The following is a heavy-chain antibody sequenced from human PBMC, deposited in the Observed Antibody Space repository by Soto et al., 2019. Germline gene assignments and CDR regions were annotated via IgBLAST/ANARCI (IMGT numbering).Heavy chain of an antibody. V-gene: IGHV4-30-4*01. Sequence: QVQLQESGPGLVKPSQTLSLTCTVSGGSISSGDYYWSWIRQPPGKGLEWIGYIYYSGSTYYNPSPKSRVTISVDTSKNQSSLKVSSVTAADTAVYYCARDLYYYDSSGYYPNWFDPWGQGTLVTVSS. CDR2: IYYSGST. D-gene: IGHD3-22*01. CDR1: GGSISSGDYY. CDR3: ARDLYYYDSSGYYPNWFDP. J-gene: IGHJ5*02.